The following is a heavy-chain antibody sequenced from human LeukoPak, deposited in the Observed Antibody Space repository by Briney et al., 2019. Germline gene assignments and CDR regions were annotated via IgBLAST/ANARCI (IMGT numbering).Heavy chain of an antibody. Sequence: GGSLRLSCAASGFTFSSYWMSWVRQAPGKGLEWVANIKQDGSEKYYVDSVKGRFTISRDNAKNSLYLQMNSLRAEDTAVYYCATDDYGDYSARGTSLDYWGQGTLVTVSS. CDR2: IKQDGSEK. J-gene: IGHJ4*02. D-gene: IGHD4-17*01. CDR1: GFTFSSYW. CDR3: ATDDYGDYSARGTSLDY. V-gene: IGHV3-7*01.